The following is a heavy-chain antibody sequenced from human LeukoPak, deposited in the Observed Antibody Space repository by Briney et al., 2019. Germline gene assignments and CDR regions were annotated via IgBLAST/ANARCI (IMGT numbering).Heavy chain of an antibody. Sequence: GGSLRLSCAASGFTFSSYAMSWVRQAPGKGLGWVSTISGGGGSTYYADSVKGRFTISRDNSKNTLYLQVNSLRAEDTAVYYCAKGGKWDVTPFDYWGQGTLVTVSS. CDR2: ISGGGGST. J-gene: IGHJ4*02. V-gene: IGHV3-23*01. CDR1: GFTFSSYA. CDR3: AKGGKWDVTPFDY. D-gene: IGHD1-26*01.